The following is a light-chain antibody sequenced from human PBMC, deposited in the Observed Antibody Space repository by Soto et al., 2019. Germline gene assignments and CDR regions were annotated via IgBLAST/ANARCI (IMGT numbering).Light chain of an antibody. Sequence: QSVLTQPASVSGSPAQSITISCTGTSSDVGGYNYVSWYQQYPGKAPKLMIYDVSYRPSGVSNRLSGSKSGNTASLTISGLQAEDEADYYCSSYTSISSPLYVFGTGTKVTVL. CDR3: SSYTSISSPLYV. V-gene: IGLV2-14*01. CDR1: SSDVGGYNY. J-gene: IGLJ1*01. CDR2: DVS.